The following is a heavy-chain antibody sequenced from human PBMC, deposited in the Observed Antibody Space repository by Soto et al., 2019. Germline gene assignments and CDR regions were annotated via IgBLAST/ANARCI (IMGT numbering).Heavy chain of an antibody. J-gene: IGHJ2*01. Sequence: PVGSLILSCAASGFIFSDSGLHWVRQAPGNGLEWVGRIRSKVNYFATIYASWGKGRFPISRDNQKNTAYRKINSLKNEDTAVYSCARPNAPPDSDWYFDLWARGTLAPVSS. CDR1: GFIFSDSG. D-gene: IGHD2-15*01. CDR2: IRSKVNYFAT. CDR3: ARPNAPPDSDWYFDL. V-gene: IGHV3-73*01.